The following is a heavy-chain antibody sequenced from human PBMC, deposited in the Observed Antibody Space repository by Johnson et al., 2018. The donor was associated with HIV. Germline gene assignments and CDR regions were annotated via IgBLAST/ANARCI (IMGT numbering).Heavy chain of an antibody. D-gene: IGHD2-21*01. CDR2: ISYDGNNK. CDR3: ARVTRDCGGDCYLDAFDI. CDR1: GFTFSSYA. Sequence: VQLVESGGGVVQPGRSLRLSCASSGFTFSSYAMHWVRQAPGKGLKWVAVISYDGNNKYYADSVKGRFTISREISKNTLYLQMNSLRTEDTAVYYCARVTRDCGGDCYLDAFDIWGQGTMVTVSS. J-gene: IGHJ3*02. V-gene: IGHV3-30-3*01.